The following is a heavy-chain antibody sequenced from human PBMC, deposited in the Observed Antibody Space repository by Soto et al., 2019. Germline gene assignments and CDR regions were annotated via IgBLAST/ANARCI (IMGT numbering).Heavy chain of an antibody. CDR3: AREVRQLWNWDAFDI. CDR2: IYYSGST. V-gene: IGHV4-30-4*01. Sequence: SETLSLTCTVSGGSISSGDYYWSWIRQPPGKGLEWIGYIYYSGSTYYNPSLKSRVTISVDTSKNQFSLKLSSVTAADTAVYYCAREVRQLWNWDAFDIWGQGTMVTV. CDR1: GGSISSGDYY. J-gene: IGHJ3*02. D-gene: IGHD5-18*01.